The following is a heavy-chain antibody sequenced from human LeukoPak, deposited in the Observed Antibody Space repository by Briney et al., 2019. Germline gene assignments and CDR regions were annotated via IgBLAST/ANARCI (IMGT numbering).Heavy chain of an antibody. V-gene: IGHV3-15*01. CDR2: IKSKTDGGTT. Sequence: PGGSLRLSCAVSGFTFSNAWMSWVRQAPGKGLEWVGRIKSKTDGGTTDYAAPVKGRFTISGDDSKNTLYLQMNSLKTEDTAVYYCTTGTHCSRSSCYELFDHWGQGSLVTVSS. CDR3: TTGTHCSRSSCYELFDH. J-gene: IGHJ4*02. D-gene: IGHD2-2*01. CDR1: GFTFSNAW.